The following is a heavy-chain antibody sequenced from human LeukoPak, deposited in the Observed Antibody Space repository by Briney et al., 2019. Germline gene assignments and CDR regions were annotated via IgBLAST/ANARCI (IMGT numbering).Heavy chain of an antibody. Sequence: SQTLSLTCAISGDSVSSNSAAWNWIRQSPSRGLEWLGRTYYRSKWYNDYAVSVKSRITINPDTSKNQFSPQLNSVTPEDTAVYYCARDRYFDWLPHGMYYFDYWGQGTLVTVSS. CDR3: ARDRYFDWLPHGMYYFDY. J-gene: IGHJ4*02. D-gene: IGHD3-9*01. CDR2: TYYRSKWYN. CDR1: GDSVSSNSAA. V-gene: IGHV6-1*01.